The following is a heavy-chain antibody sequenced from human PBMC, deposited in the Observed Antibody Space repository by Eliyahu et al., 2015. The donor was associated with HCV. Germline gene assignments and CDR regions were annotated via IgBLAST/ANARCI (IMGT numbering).Heavy chain of an antibody. D-gene: IGHD3-22*01. J-gene: IGHJ4*02. CDR1: GGSFSGYY. V-gene: IGHV4-34*01. CDR2: INHGXST. CDR3: ARGDLDSSGYYYFDY. Sequence: QVQLQQWGAGLLKPSETLSLTCAVYGGSFSGYYWSWIRQPPGKGLEWIGEINHGXSTNYNPSLKSRVTISVDTSKNQFSLKLSSVTAADTAVYYCARGDLDSSGYYYFDYWGQGTLVTVSS.